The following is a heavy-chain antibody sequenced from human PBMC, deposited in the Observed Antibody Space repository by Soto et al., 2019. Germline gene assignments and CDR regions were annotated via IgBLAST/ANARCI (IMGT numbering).Heavy chain of an antibody. CDR1: GGSISSYY. J-gene: IGHJ6*03. CDR2: IYYSGST. CDR3: ARHTYGDLNSYYYYYMDV. V-gene: IGHV4-59*08. D-gene: IGHD4-17*01. Sequence: SETLSLTCTVSGGSISSYYWSWIRQPPGKGLEWIGYIYYSGSTNYNPSLKSRVTISVDTSKNQFSLKLSSVTAADTAVYYCARHTYGDLNSYYYYYMDVWGKGTTVTVSS.